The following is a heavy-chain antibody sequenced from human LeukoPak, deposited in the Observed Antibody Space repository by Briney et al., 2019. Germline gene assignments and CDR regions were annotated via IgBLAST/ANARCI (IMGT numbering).Heavy chain of an antibody. J-gene: IGHJ4*02. D-gene: IGHD2-15*01. CDR2: ISDNGRRT. V-gene: IGHV3-33*08. CDR1: GFTFSNFG. CDR3: ARDRIGKYSIDY. Sequence: SGGSLRLSCAASGFTFSNFGLNWVRRAPGKGLEWVAFISDNGRRTYYLESVRGLFTISRDDSKNTLYLQMNSLGVEDTAVYYCARDRIGKYSIDYWGQGTLVTVSS.